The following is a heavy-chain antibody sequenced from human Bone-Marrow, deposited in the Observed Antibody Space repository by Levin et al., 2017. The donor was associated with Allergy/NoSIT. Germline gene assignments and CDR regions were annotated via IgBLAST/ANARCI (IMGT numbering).Heavy chain of an antibody. Sequence: GGSLRLSSAASGFTVSRNYMSWVRQAPGKGLEWVSIIFSGGSTYYADSVKGRFTISRDNSQNMLYLQMNSLRAEDTAVYYCATGMYYYESSGYPLGYWGQGTLAAVSS. D-gene: IGHD3-22*01. CDR2: IFSGGST. CDR3: ATGMYYYESSGYPLGY. J-gene: IGHJ4*02. CDR1: GFTVSRNY. V-gene: IGHV3-66*01.